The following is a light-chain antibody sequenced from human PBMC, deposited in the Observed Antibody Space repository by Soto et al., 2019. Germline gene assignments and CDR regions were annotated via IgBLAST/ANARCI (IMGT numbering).Light chain of an antibody. J-gene: IGKJ2*01. CDR3: QQYGNSPPNT. CDR1: QSVSSSY. CDR2: GAS. Sequence: EIVLTQSPGTLSLSPGERATLSCRASQSVSSSYLAWYQQKPGQAPRVLIYGASSRATGIPDRFSGGGSGTEFTLTISRLEPEDFAVYFCQQYGNSPPNTFGQGTKVEIK. V-gene: IGKV3-20*01.